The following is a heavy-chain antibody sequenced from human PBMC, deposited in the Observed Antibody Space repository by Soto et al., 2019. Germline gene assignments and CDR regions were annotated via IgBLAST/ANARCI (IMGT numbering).Heavy chain of an antibody. CDR3: ARADTAEPDYYYMDV. CDR2: IGTAGDT. D-gene: IGHD5-18*01. J-gene: IGHJ6*03. Sequence: GGSLRLSCAASGFTFSSYDMHWVRQATGKGLEWVSAIGTAGDTYYPGSVKGRFTISRENAKNSLYLQMNSLRAGDTAVYYCARADTAEPDYYYMDVWGKGTTVTVSS. CDR1: GFTFSSYD. V-gene: IGHV3-13*01.